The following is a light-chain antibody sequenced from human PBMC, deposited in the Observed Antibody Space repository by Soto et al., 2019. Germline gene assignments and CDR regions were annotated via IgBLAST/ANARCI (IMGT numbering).Light chain of an antibody. V-gene: IGKV3-20*01. CDR1: QSISHSN. Sequence: EIVLTQAPGTLSLSPGETATLSCRASQSISHSNLAWYQQIRGQAPSLVIYGASTRAAGIPDRFSGSGSGTDFTLTISRLEPEDFAVYLCQQYADSFLTFGGGTTVEIK. CDR2: GAS. CDR3: QQYADSFLT. J-gene: IGKJ4*01.